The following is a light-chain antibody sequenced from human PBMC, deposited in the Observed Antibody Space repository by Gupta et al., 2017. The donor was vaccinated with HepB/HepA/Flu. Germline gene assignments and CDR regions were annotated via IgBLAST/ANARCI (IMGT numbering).Light chain of an antibody. CDR2: GAS. CDR1: RSVSSAF. Sequence: EVVLTQSPGTLSLSPGARATLSCRASRSVSSAFLGWYQQKPGQAPRLLIFGASNRATGIPDRFSGSGSGTDFTLTISRLEPEDFAVYYCHQEGISPGTFGRGTKVEIK. J-gene: IGKJ1*01. CDR3: HQEGISPGT. V-gene: IGKV3-20*01.